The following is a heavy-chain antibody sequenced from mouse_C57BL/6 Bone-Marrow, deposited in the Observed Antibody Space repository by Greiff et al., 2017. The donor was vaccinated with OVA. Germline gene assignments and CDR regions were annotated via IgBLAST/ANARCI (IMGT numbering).Heavy chain of an antibody. CDR3: AAGGLRPWFAY. CDR1: GYTFTSYG. J-gene: IGHJ3*01. CDR2: IYPRSGNT. Sequence: VQLQESGAELARPGASVKLSCKASGYTFTSYGISWVKQRTGQGLEWIGEIYPRSGNTYYNEKFKGKATLTADNSSSTAYMELRSLTSEDSAVYFCAAGGLRPWFAYWGQGTLVTVSA. V-gene: IGHV1-81*01. D-gene: IGHD2-4*01.